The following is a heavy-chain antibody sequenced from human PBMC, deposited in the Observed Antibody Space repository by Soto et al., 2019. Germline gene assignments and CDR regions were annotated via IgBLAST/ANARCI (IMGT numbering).Heavy chain of an antibody. CDR2: IYYSGST. J-gene: IGHJ6*03. V-gene: IGHV4-31*03. D-gene: IGHD2-8*01. CDR3: ARDMLTTDYYYYMDV. CDR1: GGSISSGGYY. Sequence: QVQLQESGPGLVKPSQTLSLTCTVSGGSISSGGYYWSWIRQHPGKGLEWIGYIYYSGSTYYNPSLKIRVTISVDTSKNQFSLKLSSVTAADTAVYYCARDMLTTDYYYYMDVWGKGTTVTVSS.